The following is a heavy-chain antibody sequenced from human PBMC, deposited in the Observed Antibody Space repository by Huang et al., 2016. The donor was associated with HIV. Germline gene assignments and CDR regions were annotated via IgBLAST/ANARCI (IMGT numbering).Heavy chain of an antibody. Sequence: QVQLVQSGAEVKKPGASVKVSCKASGYNFTSYAMHWVRQAPGQRLEWMGWINAGNGNTKYSQKVQGRVTSTRDTSASTAYMELSSLRSEDTAVYYCARAAGAFYYYYYYMDVWGKGTTVTVSS. CDR2: INAGNGNT. J-gene: IGHJ6*03. V-gene: IGHV1-3*01. CDR1: GYNFTSYA. CDR3: ARAAGAFYYYYYYMDV. D-gene: IGHD6-13*01.